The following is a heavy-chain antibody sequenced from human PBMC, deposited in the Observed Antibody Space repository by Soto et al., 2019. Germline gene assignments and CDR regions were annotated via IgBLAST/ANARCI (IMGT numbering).Heavy chain of an antibody. V-gene: IGHV4-34*01. CDR3: ARQKVSRFYGEVDFFDY. D-gene: IGHD4-17*01. CDR2: INHSGST. CDR1: GGSFSGYY. J-gene: IGHJ4*02. Sequence: LSLTCAVYGGSFSGYYWTWIRQPPGTGLEWIGEINHSGSTNYNPSLKSRVTISIDTSNKHLSLHLSSVTAADTAVYYCARQKVSRFYGEVDFFDYWGLGTLVTVSS.